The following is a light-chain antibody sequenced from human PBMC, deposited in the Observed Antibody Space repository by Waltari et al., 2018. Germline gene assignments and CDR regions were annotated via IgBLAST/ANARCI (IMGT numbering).Light chain of an antibody. V-gene: IGKV1-12*01. CDR3: QQAHSFPLT. CDR1: QGINNW. CDR2: AAS. J-gene: IGKJ4*01. Sequence: DIQMTQSPSSVSASVGDRVAITCRASQGINNWLAWYQQKPGKAPNLLIFAASNLQSGVPSRFSGSGSGTDFTLTISSLQPEDFATYYCQQAHSFPLTFGGGTMVEIK.